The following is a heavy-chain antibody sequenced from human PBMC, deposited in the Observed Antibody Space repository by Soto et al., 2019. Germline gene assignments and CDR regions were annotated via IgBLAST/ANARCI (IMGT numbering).Heavy chain of an antibody. CDR1: GYSFTSYW. Sequence: EVQLVQSGAEVKKPGESLKISCKGSGYSFTSYWIGWVRQMPGKGLEWMGIIYPGDSDTRYSPSFQGQVTISADKSISTAYLQWSSLKASDTAMYYCARQGDRAVTSIEYPDQLDYWGQGTLVTVSS. CDR2: IYPGDSDT. J-gene: IGHJ4*02. CDR3: ARQGDRAVTSIEYPDQLDY. V-gene: IGHV5-51*01. D-gene: IGHD4-17*01.